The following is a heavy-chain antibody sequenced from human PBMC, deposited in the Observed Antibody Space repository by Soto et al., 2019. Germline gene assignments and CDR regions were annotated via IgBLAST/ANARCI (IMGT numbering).Heavy chain of an antibody. D-gene: IGHD3-22*01. J-gene: IGHJ6*02. CDR1: GGTFSSYA. CDR2: IIPIFGTA. V-gene: IGHV1-69*13. Sequence: GASVKVSCKASGGTFSSYAISWVRQAPGQGLEWMGGIIPIFGTANYAQKFQGRVTITADESTSTAHMELSSLRSEDTAVYYCARGYYYDSSGYYYGMDVWGQGTTVTVSS. CDR3: ARGYYYDSSGYYYGMDV.